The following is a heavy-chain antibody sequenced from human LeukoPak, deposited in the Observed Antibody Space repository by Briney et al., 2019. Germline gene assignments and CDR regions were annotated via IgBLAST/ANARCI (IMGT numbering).Heavy chain of an antibody. CDR2: ISYSGTI. D-gene: IGHD3-10*02. Sequence: ETLSLTCTVSGGSVSGDPYYWSWIRQPPGKGPEWIGHISYSGTINSNPSLKSRVSASVDTSKNQFSLRLRSVTAADTAVYYCARFIPSSGIDPWGQGTLVTVSS. CDR3: ARFIPSSGIDP. J-gene: IGHJ5*02. V-gene: IGHV4-61*01. CDR1: GGSVSGDPYY.